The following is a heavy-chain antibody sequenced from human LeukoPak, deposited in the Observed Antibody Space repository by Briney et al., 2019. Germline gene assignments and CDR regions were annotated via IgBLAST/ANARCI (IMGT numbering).Heavy chain of an antibody. CDR3: ARGVTSPLDAFDI. D-gene: IGHD1-26*01. CDR1: GGSLSSYY. Sequence: SETLSLTCTVSGGSLSSYYWSWIRQPPGEGLEWIGYIYYTGSTNYNPSLKSRLTISLDTSKNQFSLSLSSVTAAATAVYYCARGVTSPLDAFDIWGQGTMVTVSS. V-gene: IGHV4-59*08. J-gene: IGHJ3*02. CDR2: IYYTGST.